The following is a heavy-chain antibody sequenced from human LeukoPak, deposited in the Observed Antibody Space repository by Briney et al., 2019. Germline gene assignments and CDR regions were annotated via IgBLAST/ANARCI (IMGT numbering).Heavy chain of an antibody. D-gene: IGHD3-10*01. J-gene: IGHJ4*02. CDR3: ARLRLWFGELAAAFDY. CDR2: ICYSGST. V-gene: IGHV4-61*01. CDR1: GGSVSSGSYY. Sequence: SETLSLTCTVSGGSVSSGSYYWSWIRQPPGKGLEWIGYICYSGSTNYNPSLKSRVTISVDTSKNQFSLKLSSVTAADTAVYYCARLRLWFGELAAAFDYWGQGTLVTVSS.